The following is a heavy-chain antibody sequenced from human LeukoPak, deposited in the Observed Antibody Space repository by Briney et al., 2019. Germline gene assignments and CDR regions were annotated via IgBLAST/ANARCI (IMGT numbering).Heavy chain of an antibody. CDR3: ARDLGAYCGGDCNKDDC. CDR1: GFTVSSNY. CDR2: IYSGGST. V-gene: IGHV3-53*01. D-gene: IGHD2-21*01. J-gene: IGHJ4*02. Sequence: GGSLRLSCAASGFTVSSNYMSWVRQAPGKGLEWVSVIYSGGSTYYADSVKGRFTISRDNAKNSLYLQMNSLRAEDTAVYYCARDLGAYCGGDCNKDDCWGQGTLVTVSS.